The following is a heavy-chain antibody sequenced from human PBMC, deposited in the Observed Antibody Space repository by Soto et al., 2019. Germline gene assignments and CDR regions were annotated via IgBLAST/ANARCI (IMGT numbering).Heavy chain of an antibody. Sequence: GGSLRLSCAASGFTFSSYGMHWVRQAPGKGLEWVAVIWHDGSNKYYADSVKGRFTISRDNSKNTLYLQMNSLRAEDTAVYYCARDLRVGAIVYYGMDVWGQGTTVTVSS. D-gene: IGHD1-26*01. V-gene: IGHV3-33*01. CDR2: IWHDGSNK. CDR3: ARDLRVGAIVYYGMDV. J-gene: IGHJ6*02. CDR1: GFTFSSYG.